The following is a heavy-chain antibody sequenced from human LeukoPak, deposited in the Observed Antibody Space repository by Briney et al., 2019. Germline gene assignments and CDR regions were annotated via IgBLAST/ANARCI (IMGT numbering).Heavy chain of an antibody. CDR3: ERSAQIYYYGSGSYYGWFDP. CDR2: INWNGGST. Sequence: PGGSLRLSCAASGFTFDDYGMSWVRQAPGKGLEWVSGINWNGGSTGYADSVKGRFTISRDNAKNSLYLQMNSLRAEDTALYHCERSAQIYYYGSGSYYGWFDPWGQGTLVTVSS. D-gene: IGHD3-10*01. J-gene: IGHJ5*02. V-gene: IGHV3-20*01. CDR1: GFTFDDYG.